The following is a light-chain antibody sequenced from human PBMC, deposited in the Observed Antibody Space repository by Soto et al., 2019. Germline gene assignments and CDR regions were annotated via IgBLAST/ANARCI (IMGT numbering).Light chain of an antibody. Sequence: QSVLTQPASVSGSPGQSITISCTGTSSDVGGYNYVSWYQQHPGKAPKLMIYDVSERPSGVPDRFSGSKSGNTASLTISGLQAEDEADYYCCSYAGSYTFVFAPGTKLTVL. V-gene: IGLV2-11*01. CDR3: CSYAGSYTFV. CDR2: DVS. J-gene: IGLJ1*01. CDR1: SSDVGGYNY.